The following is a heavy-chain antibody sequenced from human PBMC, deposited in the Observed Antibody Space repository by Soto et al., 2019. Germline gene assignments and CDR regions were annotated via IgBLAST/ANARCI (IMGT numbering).Heavy chain of an antibody. Sequence: SETLSLTCTVSGGSISSEGYYWSWFRQLPGKGLEWIGDIYYSGTTYHNPSLGSRLTISGDASKNQFSLKLSSVTAADTALYYCARGRGYSYGPYYFDYWGQGTLVTVSS. CDR2: IYYSGTT. J-gene: IGHJ4*02. V-gene: IGHV4-31*03. CDR1: GGSISSEGYY. CDR3: ARGRGYSYGPYYFDY. D-gene: IGHD5-18*01.